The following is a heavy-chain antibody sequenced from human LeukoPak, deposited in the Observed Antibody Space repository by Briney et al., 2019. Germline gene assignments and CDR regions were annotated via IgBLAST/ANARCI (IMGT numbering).Heavy chain of an antibody. CDR2: IYSGGST. CDR3: AKGPPYYYDSSGYRGLDY. Sequence: PGGSLRLSCAASGFTVSSNYMSWVRQAPGKGLEWVSVIYSGGSTYYADSVKGRFTISRDNSKNTLYLQMNSLRAEDTAVYYCAKGPPYYYDSSGYRGLDYWGQGTLVTVSS. V-gene: IGHV3-66*01. D-gene: IGHD3-22*01. J-gene: IGHJ4*02. CDR1: GFTVSSNY.